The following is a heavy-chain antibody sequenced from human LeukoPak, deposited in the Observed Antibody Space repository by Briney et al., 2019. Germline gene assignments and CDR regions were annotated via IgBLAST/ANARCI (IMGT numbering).Heavy chain of an antibody. CDR3: ARALHGGSYFLDY. CDR1: GGSIISNNW. D-gene: IGHD1-26*01. Sequence: PSETLSLTCAVSGGSIISNNWWSWVRQPPGKGLEWIGEVHHSGSTNYTPSLKSRVTISVDKSKNQFSLRLTSVTAADTAVYYCARALHGGSYFLDYWGQGSLVTVSS. V-gene: IGHV4-4*02. J-gene: IGHJ4*02. CDR2: VHHSGST.